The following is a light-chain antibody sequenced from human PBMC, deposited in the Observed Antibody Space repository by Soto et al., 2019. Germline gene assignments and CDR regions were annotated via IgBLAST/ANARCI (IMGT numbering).Light chain of an antibody. Sequence: EIVMTQSPATLSVSPGEIATLFCNASQSVSIDVAFYQQPPGQAPRLLIYGASTRATGIPVTFSGSASGTEFTLSISRLQSEDYTVYYCQQYNKWPLTFGQGTKVDIK. CDR1: QSVSID. V-gene: IGKV3-15*01. CDR2: GAS. J-gene: IGKJ1*01. CDR3: QQYNKWPLT.